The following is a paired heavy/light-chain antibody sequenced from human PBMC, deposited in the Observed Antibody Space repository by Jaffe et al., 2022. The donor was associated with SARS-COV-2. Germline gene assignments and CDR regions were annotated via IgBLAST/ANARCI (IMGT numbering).Light chain of an antibody. CDR1: QSLEHSNGNTY. V-gene: IGKV2-30*02. CDR2: KVS. J-gene: IGKJ2*01. Sequence: DAVMTQSPLSLPVTLGQPASISCRSSQSLEHSNGNTYLNWFQQRPGQSPRRLIYKVSNRDSGVPDRFSGSGSGTDFTLKISRVEAEDVGVYYCMQGTRWPYTFGQGTKLEIK. CDR3: MQGTRWPYT.
Heavy chain of an antibody. CDR1: GFTVDDYA. V-gene: IGHV3-9*01. CDR2: IFWKSGGT. D-gene: IGHD3-16*01. J-gene: IGHJ4*02. Sequence: EVQLVESGGGLVQPGRSLRLSCEASGFTVDDYAVHWVRQGSGKGLEWVSGIFWKSGGTGYADSVKGRFIISRDNAKKSLYLQMNSLRAEDTALYYCVYDGVPGGADYWGQGILVTVSS. CDR3: VYDGVPGGADY.